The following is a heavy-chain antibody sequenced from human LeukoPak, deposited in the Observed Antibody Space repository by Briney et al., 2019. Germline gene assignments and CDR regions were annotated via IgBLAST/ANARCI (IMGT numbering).Heavy chain of an antibody. Sequence: GSLRLSCAASGFTFSSYAMSWVRQAPGKGLEWVSVISGSGGSTYYADPVKGRFTISRDNSKNTLYLQMNSLRAEDTAVYYCARAHYDILTGYPTAFDYWGQGTLVTVSS. CDR2: ISGSGGST. J-gene: IGHJ4*02. D-gene: IGHD3-9*01. CDR1: GFTFSSYA. V-gene: IGHV3-23*01. CDR3: ARAHYDILTGYPTAFDY.